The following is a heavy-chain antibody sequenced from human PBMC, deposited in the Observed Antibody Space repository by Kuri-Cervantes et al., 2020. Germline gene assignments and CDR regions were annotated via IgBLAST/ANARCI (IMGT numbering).Heavy chain of an antibody. V-gene: IGHV1-18*01. CDR1: GYTFTSYG. J-gene: IGHJ4*02. CDR3: ARARTPPYYFDY. CDR2: ISAYNGNT. Sequence: ASVKVSCKASGYTFTSYGISWVRRAPGQGLEWMGWISAYNGNTNYAQKLQGRVTMTTDTSTSTAYMELRSLRSDDTAVYYCARARTPPYYFDYWGQGTLVTVSS.